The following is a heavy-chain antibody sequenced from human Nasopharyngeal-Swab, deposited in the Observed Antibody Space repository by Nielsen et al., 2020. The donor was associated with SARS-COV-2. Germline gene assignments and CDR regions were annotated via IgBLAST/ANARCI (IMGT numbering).Heavy chain of an antibody. D-gene: IGHD2-2*01. Sequence: GESLKISCAASGFTFSSYGMHWVRQAPGKGLEWVSVIYSGGSTYYADSVKGRFTISRHNSKNTLYLQMNSLRAEDTAVYYCAREGAYCSSTSCYKTNYYMDVWGKGTTVTVSS. CDR1: GFTFSSYG. J-gene: IGHJ6*03. CDR3: AREGAYCSSTSCYKTNYYMDV. V-gene: IGHV3-53*04. CDR2: IYSGGST.